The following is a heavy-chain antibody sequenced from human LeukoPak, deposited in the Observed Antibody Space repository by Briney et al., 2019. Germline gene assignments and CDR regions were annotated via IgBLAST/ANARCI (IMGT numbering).Heavy chain of an antibody. D-gene: IGHD6-13*01. CDR3: ARDGIAAAGTMDY. CDR2: IWYDGSNK. CDR1: GFTFSSYG. Sequence: GGSLRLSCAASGFTFSSYGMHWVRQAPGKGLEWVAVIWYDGSNKYYADSVKGRFTISRDNSENTLYLQMNSLRAEDTAVYYCARDGIAAAGTMDYWGQGTLVTVSS. J-gene: IGHJ4*02. V-gene: IGHV3-33*01.